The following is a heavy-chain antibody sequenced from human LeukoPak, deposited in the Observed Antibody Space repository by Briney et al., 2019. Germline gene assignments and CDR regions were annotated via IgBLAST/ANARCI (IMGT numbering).Heavy chain of an antibody. V-gene: IGHV5-51*01. CDR1: GYSFTTYW. CDR3: ASTGTGSGTDFDY. J-gene: IGHJ4*02. CDR2: IYPDGSDT. D-gene: IGHD3-10*01. Sequence: GESLKISCKGSGYSFTTYWIGWVRQMPGNGLEWMGIIYPDGSDTKYSPSFQGQVTLSADKSISTAYLQWSSLKASDTAMYYCASTGTGSGTDFDYWGQGTLVTVSS.